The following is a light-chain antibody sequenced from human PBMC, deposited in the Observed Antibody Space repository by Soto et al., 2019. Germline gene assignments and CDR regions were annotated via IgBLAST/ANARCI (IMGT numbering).Light chain of an antibody. Sequence: QSVLTQPASVSGSPGQSITISCTGTSSDVGSYNLVSWYQQHPGKAPKLMIYEGSKRPSGVSNRFSGSKSGNTASLTISGLQAEDEADYYCCSYGGGSTFVVFGGGTQLTVL. CDR1: SSDVGSYNL. J-gene: IGLJ2*01. V-gene: IGLV2-23*03. CDR3: CSYGGGSTFVV. CDR2: EGS.